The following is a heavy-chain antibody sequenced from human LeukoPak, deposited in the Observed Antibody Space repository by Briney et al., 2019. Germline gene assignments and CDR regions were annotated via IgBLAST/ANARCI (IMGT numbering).Heavy chain of an antibody. D-gene: IGHD2-21*01. CDR2: MNPSSGNT. J-gene: IGHJ5*02. Sequence: GASVKVSCKTSGYTFSSYDINWVRQATGQGLEWMGWMNPSSGNTGYAQKFQGRVTMTRNTSITTAYMELSGLRSEDTAVYYCARGKGIGPRDNWLDPWGQGTLVTVSS. V-gene: IGHV1-8*01. CDR3: ARGKGIGPRDNWLDP. CDR1: GYTFSSYD.